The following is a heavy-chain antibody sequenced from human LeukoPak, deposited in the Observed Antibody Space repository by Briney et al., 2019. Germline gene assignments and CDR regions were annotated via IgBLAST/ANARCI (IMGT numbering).Heavy chain of an antibody. D-gene: IGHD2-15*01. CDR2: IYYSGST. CDR1: GGSISSGGYY. V-gene: IGHV4-31*03. Sequence: PSQTLSLTCTVSGGSISSGGYYCSWIRQHPGKGLEWIGYIYYSGSTYYNPSLKSRVTISVDTSKNQFSLKLSSVTAADTAVYYCARDGGGHCSGGSCYYYWGQGTLVTVSS. J-gene: IGHJ4*02. CDR3: ARDGGGHCSGGSCYYY.